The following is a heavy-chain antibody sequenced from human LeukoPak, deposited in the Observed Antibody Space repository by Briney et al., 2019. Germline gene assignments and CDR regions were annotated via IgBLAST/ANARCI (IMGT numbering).Heavy chain of an antibody. D-gene: IGHD3-16*01. CDR3: VRGGGWFDP. J-gene: IGHJ5*02. CDR2: IKPDGSEK. Sequence: GGSLRLSCAASGLTFSNYWMTWVRQAQGKGLEWVAKIKPDGSEKYYVDSVKGRFTISRDNAKNSLYLQMNSLGAEDTAVYYCVRGGGWFDPWGQGTLVTVSS. CDR1: GLTFSNYW. V-gene: IGHV3-7*01.